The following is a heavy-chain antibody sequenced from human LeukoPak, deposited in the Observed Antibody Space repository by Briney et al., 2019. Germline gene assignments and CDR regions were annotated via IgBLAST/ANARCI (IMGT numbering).Heavy chain of an antibody. J-gene: IGHJ5*02. CDR3: ARDLDYYDRSGPTHP. V-gene: IGHV3-21*01. Sequence: GGSLRLSCAASGFTFSSYSRNWVRQAPCKGREGVAPISSSSSYIYYADSVKGRYTISRDNAKNSLYLQMNSLRAEDMAVYYCARDLDYYDRSGPTHPWGQGTLVSVST. CDR2: ISSSSSYI. D-gene: IGHD3-22*01. CDR1: GFTFSSYS.